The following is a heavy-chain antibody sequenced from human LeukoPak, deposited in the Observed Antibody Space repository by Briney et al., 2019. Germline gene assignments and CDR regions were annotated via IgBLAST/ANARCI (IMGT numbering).Heavy chain of an antibody. Sequence: KTSETLSLTCTVSGGSISSSSYYWGWIRQPPGKGLEWIGSIYYSGSTYYNPSLKSRVTISVDTSKNQFSLKLSSVTAADTAVYYCARGTQLWLRPYYFDYWGQGTLVTVSS. V-gene: IGHV4-39*01. CDR3: ARGTQLWLRPYYFDY. J-gene: IGHJ4*02. D-gene: IGHD5-18*01. CDR2: IYYSGST. CDR1: GGSISSSSYY.